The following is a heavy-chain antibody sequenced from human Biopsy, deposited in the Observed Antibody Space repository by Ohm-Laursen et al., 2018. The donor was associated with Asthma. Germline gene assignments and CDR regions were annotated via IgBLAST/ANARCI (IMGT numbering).Heavy chain of an antibody. D-gene: IGHD6-19*01. CDR3: ARCQVGYSSGWSLLLKKIYYSGMDV. V-gene: IGHV1-69*13. CDR2: IMTVFGTT. CDR1: GGTFSNFA. J-gene: IGHJ6*02. Sequence: SVKVSCKAPGGTFSNFAISWVRQAPGQGLEWVGGIMTVFGTTNYAQKFQGRVNITEDESTSTAYMEVTSLRSEDTAIYYCARCQVGYSSGWSLLLKKIYYSGMDVWGQGTAVTVSS.